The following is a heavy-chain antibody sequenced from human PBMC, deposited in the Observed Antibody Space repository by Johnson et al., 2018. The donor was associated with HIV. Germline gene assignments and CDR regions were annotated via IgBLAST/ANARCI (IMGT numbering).Heavy chain of an antibody. J-gene: IGHJ3*02. D-gene: IGHD1-20*01. CDR2: IWYDGSNK. CDR1: GFSFSSYG. V-gene: IGHV3-33*06. CDR3: AKDSMGYNWNQFEAFDI. Sequence: QVQLVESGGGVVQPGRSLRLSCAASGFSFSSYGMHWVRQAAGKGLEWVALIWYDGSNKYYADSVKGRFNISRDNSKNTLYLQMNSRRAEDTSVYYCAKDSMGYNWNQFEAFDIWGQGTMVTVSS.